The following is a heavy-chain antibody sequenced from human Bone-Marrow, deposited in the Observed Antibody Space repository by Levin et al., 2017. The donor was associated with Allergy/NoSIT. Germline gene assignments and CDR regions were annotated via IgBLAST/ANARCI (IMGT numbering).Heavy chain of an antibody. CDR1: GYTFTSYG. V-gene: IGHV1-18*01. Sequence: GESLKISCKASGYTFTSYGISWVRQAPGQGLEWMGWISAYNGNTNYAQQLQGRVTMTTDTSTSTAYMELRSLRSDDTAVYYCARDLAYGGDYWGRGTLVTVSS. D-gene: IGHD4-23*01. CDR2: ISAYNGNT. J-gene: IGHJ4*02. CDR3: ARDLAYGGDY.